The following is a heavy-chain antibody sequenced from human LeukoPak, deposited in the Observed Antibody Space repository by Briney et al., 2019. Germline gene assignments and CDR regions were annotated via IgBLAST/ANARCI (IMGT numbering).Heavy chain of an antibody. V-gene: IGHV4-39*01. D-gene: IGHD2-2*01. CDR3: ARHGGYCSSTSCYQLYYGMDV. CDR1: GGSISSSSYY. Sequence: PSETLSLTCTVSGGSISSSSYYWGWIRQPPGKGLEWIGSIYYSGSTYYNPSLKSRVTISVDTSKNQFSLKLSSVTAADTAVYYCARHGGYCSSTSCYQLYYGMDVWGQGTTVTVSS. J-gene: IGHJ6*02. CDR2: IYYSGST.